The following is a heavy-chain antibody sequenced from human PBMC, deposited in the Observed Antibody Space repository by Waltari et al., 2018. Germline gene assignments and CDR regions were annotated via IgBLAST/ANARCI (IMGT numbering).Heavy chain of an antibody. Sequence: EVQLVESGGVVVQPGGSLRLSCAASGFTFDDYAMHWVRQASGKGLEWVSLISWDGGSTYYADSVKGRFTISRDNSKNSLYLQMNSLRAEDTALYYCAKDNARYCSGGSCYFDYWGQGTLVTVSS. CDR2: ISWDGGST. CDR3: AKDNARYCSGGSCYFDY. D-gene: IGHD2-15*01. CDR1: GFTFDDYA. J-gene: IGHJ4*02. V-gene: IGHV3-43D*04.